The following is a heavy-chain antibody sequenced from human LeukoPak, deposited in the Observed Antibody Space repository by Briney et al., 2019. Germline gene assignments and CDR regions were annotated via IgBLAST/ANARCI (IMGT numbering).Heavy chain of an antibody. V-gene: IGHV3-9*01. CDR3: AKDIGGSSWAPAEYFQH. CDR1: GFTFDDYA. D-gene: IGHD6-13*01. J-gene: IGHJ1*01. CDR2: ISWNSGSI. Sequence: GRSLRLSCAASGFTFDDYAMHWVRPAPGKGLEWVSGISWNSGSIGYADSVKGRFTISRDNAKNSLYLQMNSLRAEDTALYYCAKDIGGSSWAPAEYFQHWGQGTLVTVSS.